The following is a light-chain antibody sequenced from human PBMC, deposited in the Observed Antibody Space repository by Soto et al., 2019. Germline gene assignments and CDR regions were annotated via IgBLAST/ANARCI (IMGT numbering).Light chain of an antibody. Sequence: DIQMTQSPSSLSASVGDRVTITCQASQDISNYLNWYQQKPGKAPKTLIYDVSVLEAGVPSRFSGGGSGTHFTLTISSLQAEDAATYYCQQFDNLPLTFAGGTKVEIK. CDR2: DVS. CDR1: QDISNY. V-gene: IGKV1-33*01. CDR3: QQFDNLPLT. J-gene: IGKJ4*01.